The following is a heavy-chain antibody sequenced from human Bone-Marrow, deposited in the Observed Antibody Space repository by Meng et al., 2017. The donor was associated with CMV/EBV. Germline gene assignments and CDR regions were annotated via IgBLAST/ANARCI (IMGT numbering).Heavy chain of an antibody. CDR2: IEQDDSGD. D-gene: IGHD5-24*01. V-gene: IGHV3-7*01. CDR1: GFSISSFW. Sequence: GESLKISCVASGFSISSFWMSWVRQAPGKGLEWVANIEQDDSGDYHVDPVRGRFTISRDTAKNSVYLQMNSLRVDDTAVYYCARRGGGGYHNGAFDIWGRGTMVTVSS. CDR3: ARRGGGGYHNGAFDI. J-gene: IGHJ3*02.